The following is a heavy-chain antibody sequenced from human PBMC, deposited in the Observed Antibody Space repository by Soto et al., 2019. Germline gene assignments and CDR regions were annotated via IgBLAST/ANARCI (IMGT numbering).Heavy chain of an antibody. CDR2: IYYSGST. CDR3: ARLGGFFQALDS. J-gene: IGHJ4*02. D-gene: IGHD2-15*01. Sequence: SGTLSLTFTVSGGSISSSSYYWGWIRQPPGKGLEWIGSIYYSGSTYYNPSLKSRVTISVDTSKNQFSLKLSSVTAADTAVYYCARLGGFFQALDSWGQGTLVTVSS. CDR1: GGSISSSSYY. V-gene: IGHV4-39*01.